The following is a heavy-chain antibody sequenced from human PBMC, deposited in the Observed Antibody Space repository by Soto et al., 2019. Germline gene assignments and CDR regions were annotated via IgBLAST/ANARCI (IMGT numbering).Heavy chain of an antibody. CDR2: ISSTGRRT. D-gene: IGHD6-13*01. V-gene: IGHV3-23*01. Sequence: GGSLRLSCGTSGFTFGNYGMGWVRQAPGEGLYWVSGISSTGRRTYYADSVKGRFTISRDNSKNTLYLQMNSLRAEDTAVYYFARASRSAAGKLCDYWGQRTLVAVSS. CDR3: ARASRSAAGKLCDY. J-gene: IGHJ4*02. CDR1: GFTFGNYG.